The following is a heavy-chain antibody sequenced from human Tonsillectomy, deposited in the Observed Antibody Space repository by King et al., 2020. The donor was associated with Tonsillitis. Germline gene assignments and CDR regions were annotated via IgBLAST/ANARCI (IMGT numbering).Heavy chain of an antibody. Sequence: VQLQESGPGLVKPSETLSLTCTVAGASISSYYWSWLRQPAGRGLEWIGRIYASGSANYNPSLKSRVTMSVDTSKNQFSLKLNSVNVADTAVYYCARALSGAGFMHCFDHWGQGTLVTVSS. V-gene: IGHV4-4*07. J-gene: IGHJ5*02. CDR1: GASISSYY. CDR2: IYASGSA. D-gene: IGHD6-19*01. CDR3: ARALSGAGFMHCFDH.